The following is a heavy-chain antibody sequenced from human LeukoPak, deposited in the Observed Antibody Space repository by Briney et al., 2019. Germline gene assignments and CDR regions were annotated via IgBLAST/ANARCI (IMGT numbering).Heavy chain of an antibody. CDR1: GFTFSGYS. J-gene: IGHJ3*02. Sequence: GGSLRLSCVVSGFTFSGYSMHWVRQAPGKGLEWVAFISHDGSNKYCADSLKGRFTISRDNSKNTLFLQMNSRRPEDTAVYYCARVGYDDNWYDAFDIWGQGTMVTVSS. V-gene: IGHV3-30*04. CDR3: ARVGYDDNWYDAFDI. D-gene: IGHD1-1*01. CDR2: ISHDGSNK.